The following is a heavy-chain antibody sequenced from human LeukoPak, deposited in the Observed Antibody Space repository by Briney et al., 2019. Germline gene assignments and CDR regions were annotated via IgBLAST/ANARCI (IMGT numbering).Heavy chain of an antibody. D-gene: IGHD3-22*01. CDR3: AKEIVYYYDSSGYAFDY. CDR1: GFTFSSYA. Sequence: GGSLRLSCAVSGFTFSSYAMSWVRQAPGKGLEWVSAISGSGGSTYYADSVKGRFTISRDNSKNTLYLQMNSLRAEDTAVYYCAKEIVYYYDSSGYAFDYWGQGTLVTVSS. J-gene: IGHJ4*02. V-gene: IGHV3-23*01. CDR2: ISGSGGST.